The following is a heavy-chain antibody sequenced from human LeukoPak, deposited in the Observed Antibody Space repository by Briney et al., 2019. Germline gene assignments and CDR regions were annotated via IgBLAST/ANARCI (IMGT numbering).Heavy chain of an antibody. V-gene: IGHV3-23*01. CDR1: GLTFSSYA. CDR3: AKSHYYGSGSIDY. Sequence: GGSLRLSCAASGLTFSSYAMSWVRQAPGKGLAWISTVSASGDSTSYADSVKGRFTISRDNSKDALYLQVNSLRADDAALYYCAKSHYYGSGSIDYWGQGTLVTVSS. J-gene: IGHJ4*02. D-gene: IGHD3-10*01. CDR2: VSASGDST.